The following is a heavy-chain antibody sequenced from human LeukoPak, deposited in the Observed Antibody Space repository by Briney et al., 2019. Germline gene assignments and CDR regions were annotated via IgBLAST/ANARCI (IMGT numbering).Heavy chain of an antibody. V-gene: IGHV3-30-3*01. CDR3: ARGRISGSYFAY. Sequence: GGSLRLSCAASGFTFSSYAMHWVRQAPGKGLEWVAVISYDGSNKYYADPVKGRFTISRDNSKNTLYLQMNSLRAEDTAVYYCARGRISGSYFAYWGQGTLVTVSS. CDR2: ISYDGSNK. CDR1: GFTFSSYA. J-gene: IGHJ4*02. D-gene: IGHD1-26*01.